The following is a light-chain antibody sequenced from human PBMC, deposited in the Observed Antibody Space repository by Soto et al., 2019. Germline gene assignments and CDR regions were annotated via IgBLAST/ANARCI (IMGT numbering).Light chain of an antibody. V-gene: IGLV2-18*02. J-gene: IGLJ3*02. Sequence: QSVLTQPPSVSGSPGQSVTISCTGTSSDVGSYNRVSWYQQPPGTAPKLVIYEVSNRPSGVPDRFSGSKSGNTASLTISGLQAEDEADYYCSSFTISSTVVFGGGTKLTVL. CDR1: SSDVGSYNR. CDR2: EVS. CDR3: SSFTISSTVV.